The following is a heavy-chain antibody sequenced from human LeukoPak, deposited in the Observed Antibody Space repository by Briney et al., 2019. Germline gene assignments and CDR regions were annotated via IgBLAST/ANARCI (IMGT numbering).Heavy chain of an antibody. CDR3: VKDRGYSGIPDAFDI. D-gene: IGHD2-15*01. Sequence: GRSLRLFCAVSGFTFSIFSMRWVSHAPGRGLEWVSAISGSGGSTYYADSVRGRFTISRDNSKNTLYLQMNSLGAEDTAVYYCVKDRGYSGIPDAFDIWGQGTMVTVSS. V-gene: IGHV3-23*01. CDR2: ISGSGGST. CDR1: GFTFSIFS. J-gene: IGHJ3*02.